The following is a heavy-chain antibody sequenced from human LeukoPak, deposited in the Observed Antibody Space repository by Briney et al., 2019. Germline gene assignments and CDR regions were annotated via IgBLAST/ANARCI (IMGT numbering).Heavy chain of an antibody. CDR1: GGSISSYY. Sequence: SETLSLTCTVSGGSISSYYWSWIRQPPGKGLEWIGYIYYSGGTNYNPSLKSRVTISVDTSKNQFSLKLSSVTAADTAVYYCARSLERYYYYGMDVWGQGTTVTVSS. CDR2: IYYSGGT. D-gene: IGHD3-3*01. J-gene: IGHJ6*02. CDR3: ARSLERYYYYGMDV. V-gene: IGHV4-59*08.